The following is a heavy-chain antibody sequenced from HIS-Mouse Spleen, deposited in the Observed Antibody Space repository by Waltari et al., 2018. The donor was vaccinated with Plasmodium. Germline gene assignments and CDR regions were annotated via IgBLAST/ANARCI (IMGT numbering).Heavy chain of an antibody. J-gene: IGHJ4*02. CDR1: GGSISSSSYY. Sequence: QLQLQESGPGLVKPSETLSLTCTVSGGSISSSSYYWGWIRQPPGKGLEWMGSIYYSGSTSSTPSLSGRVTISVDTSKNQFSLKLSSVTAADTSVYYCARRGGSYYYFDYWGQGTLVTVSS. CDR3: ARRGGSYYYFDY. V-gene: IGHV4-39*01. CDR2: IYYSGST. D-gene: IGHD1-26*01.